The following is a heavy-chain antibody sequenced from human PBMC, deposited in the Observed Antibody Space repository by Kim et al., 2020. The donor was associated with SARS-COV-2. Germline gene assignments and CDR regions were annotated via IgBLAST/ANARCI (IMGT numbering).Heavy chain of an antibody. J-gene: IGHJ4*02. V-gene: IGHV1-24*01. CDR3: ATELHYYHSSARDY. Sequence: AQKFQGRVTIAEDTSTVAAYMELSSLRSEDTAVYYCATELHYYHSSARDYWGQGTLVTVSS. D-gene: IGHD3-22*01.